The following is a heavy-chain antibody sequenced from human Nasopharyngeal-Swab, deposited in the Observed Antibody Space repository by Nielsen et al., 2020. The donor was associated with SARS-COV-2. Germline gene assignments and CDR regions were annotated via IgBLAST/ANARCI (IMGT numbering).Heavy chain of an antibody. Sequence: GGSLRLSCAPSGFTFSSYGMHWVRQAPGKGLEWVAAIQYDGSIKYYADSVKGRFTVSRDQSKNTLYLQMNSLKAEDTAVYFCVRDRLGYCSGGSCTNWYFDLWGRGTLLTVSS. J-gene: IGHJ2*01. V-gene: IGHV3-33*01. CDR2: IQYDGSIK. CDR1: GFTFSSYG. CDR3: VRDRLGYCSGGSCTNWYFDL. D-gene: IGHD2-15*01.